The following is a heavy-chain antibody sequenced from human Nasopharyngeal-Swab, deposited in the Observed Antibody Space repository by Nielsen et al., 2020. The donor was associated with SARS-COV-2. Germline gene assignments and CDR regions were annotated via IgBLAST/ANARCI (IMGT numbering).Heavy chain of an antibody. Sequence: VRQAPGKGLEYLSAVSGDGVTTHYADSLKGRFTISRDNSKNTVYLQLGSLTAEDMAVYFCASGTPGIPGVDYWGQGTLVTVSS. D-gene: IGHD2-8*02. CDR3: ASGTPGIPGVDY. J-gene: IGHJ4*02. CDR2: VSGDGVTT. V-gene: IGHV3-64*02.